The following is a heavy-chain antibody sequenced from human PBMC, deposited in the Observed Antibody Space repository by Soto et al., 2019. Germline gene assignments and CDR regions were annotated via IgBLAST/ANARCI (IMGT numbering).Heavy chain of an antibody. Sequence: GASVKVSCKASGYTFTGYYMHWVRQAPGQGLEWMGWINPNSGGTNYAQKFQGRVTMTRDTSISTAYMELSRLRSDDTAVYYCARDPLTGTERYYSGMDVWGQGTTVTVSS. CDR1: GYTFTGYY. V-gene: IGHV1-2*02. D-gene: IGHD1-7*01. CDR3: ARDPLTGTERYYSGMDV. CDR2: INPNSGGT. J-gene: IGHJ6*02.